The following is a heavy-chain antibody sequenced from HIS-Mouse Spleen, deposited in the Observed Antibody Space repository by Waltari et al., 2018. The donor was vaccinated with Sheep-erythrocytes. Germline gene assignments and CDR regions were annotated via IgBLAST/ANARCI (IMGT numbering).Heavy chain of an antibody. CDR3: ASSSSSWYWYFDL. D-gene: IGHD6-13*01. Sequence: EVQLVESGGGLVQPGGSLRLSCAASGFTFSSYSMNWVRQAPGKGLEWVSYISSSSSTIYYADPVKGRFTISRDNAKNSLYLQMNSLRAEDTAVYYCASSSSSWYWYFDLWGRGTLVTVSS. V-gene: IGHV3-48*01. CDR1: GFTFSSYS. J-gene: IGHJ2*01. CDR2: ISSSSSTI.